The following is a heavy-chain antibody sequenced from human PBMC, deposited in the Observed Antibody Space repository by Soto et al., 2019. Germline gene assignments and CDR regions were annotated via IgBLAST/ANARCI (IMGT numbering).Heavy chain of an antibody. J-gene: IGHJ4*02. CDR3: AKDLQFSGWLSAQTFDY. CDR1: EFTFSSHA. D-gene: IGHD6-19*01. CDR2: ITGSGDST. V-gene: IGHV3-23*01. Sequence: GRSLRLPCTVVEFTFSSHAMSCVRQTQGKGLECVSSITGSGDSTYYADSVKGRFTISRDKSKSTLYLQMNSLRAEDTAVYYCAKDLQFSGWLSAQTFDYWGQAIQVTVSS.